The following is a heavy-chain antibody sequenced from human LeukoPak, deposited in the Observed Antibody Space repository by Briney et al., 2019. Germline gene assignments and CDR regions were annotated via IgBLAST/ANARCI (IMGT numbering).Heavy chain of an antibody. V-gene: IGHV4-39*01. CDR3: AAAFDY. CDR1: GGSISSSCYY. CDR2: TYYGGNT. Sequence: KASETLSLTCTVSGGSISSSCYYWGWIRQPPGKGLEWIGNTYYGGNTYYNPSLKSRVTISVDTSKNQFSLELSSVTAADTAVYYCAAAFDYWGQGTLVTVSS. D-gene: IGHD6-25*01. J-gene: IGHJ4*02.